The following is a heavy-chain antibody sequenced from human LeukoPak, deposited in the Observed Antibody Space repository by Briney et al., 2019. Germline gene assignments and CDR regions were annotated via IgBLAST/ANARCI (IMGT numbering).Heavy chain of an antibody. V-gene: IGHV3-21*04. CDR3: AKDHIGSGWYFDY. CDR2: ISSSSSYI. CDR1: GFTFSSYS. Sequence: GGSLRLSCAASGFTFSSYSMNWVRQAPGKGLEWVSSISSSSSYIYYADSVKGRFTISRDNAKNSLYLQMNSLRAEDTAVYYCAKDHIGSGWYFDYWGQGTLVTVSS. J-gene: IGHJ4*02. D-gene: IGHD6-19*01.